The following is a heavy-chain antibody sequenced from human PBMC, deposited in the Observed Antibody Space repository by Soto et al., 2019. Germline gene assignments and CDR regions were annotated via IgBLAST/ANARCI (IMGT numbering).Heavy chain of an antibody. V-gene: IGHV3-48*03. CDR1: GFTFSSYE. Sequence: PGGSLRLSCATSGFTFSSYEMNWVRQAPGKGLGWVSYISSSGSTIYYADSVKGRFTISRDNAKNSLYLQMNGLRAEDTAVYYCARVRIVVVTTYPGDYYGMDVWGQETTVTVSS. J-gene: IGHJ6*02. D-gene: IGHD2-21*02. CDR3: ARVRIVVVTTYPGDYYGMDV. CDR2: ISSSGSTI.